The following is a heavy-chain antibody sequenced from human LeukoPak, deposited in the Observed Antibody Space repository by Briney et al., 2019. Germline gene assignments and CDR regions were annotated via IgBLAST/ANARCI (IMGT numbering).Heavy chain of an antibody. CDR2: IHPNSGGT. CDR3: ARHLVAGRSRYFDL. Sequence: ASVKVSCKASGYIFTGYYLHWVRQAPGQGLEWMGWIHPNSGGTNYAQKFQGRVTMTRDTSISTAYLDLSRLRSDDPAVYYCARHLVAGRSRYFDLWGRGTLVTVSS. CDR1: GYIFTGYY. J-gene: IGHJ2*01. V-gene: IGHV1-2*02. D-gene: IGHD6-19*01.